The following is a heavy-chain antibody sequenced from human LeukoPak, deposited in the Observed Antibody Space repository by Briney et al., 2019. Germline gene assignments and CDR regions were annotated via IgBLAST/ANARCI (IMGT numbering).Heavy chain of an antibody. D-gene: IGHD3-22*01. CDR1: GGSISSSSYY. J-gene: IGHJ6*02. Sequence: PSETLSLTCTVSGGSISSSSYYWSWIRQPPGKGLEWIGYIYYSGSTNYNPSLKSRVTISVDTSKNQFSLKLSSVTAADTAVYYCARVGSSGYYYYYYGMDVWGQGTTVTVSS. V-gene: IGHV4-61*01. CDR2: IYYSGST. CDR3: ARVGSSGYYYYYYGMDV.